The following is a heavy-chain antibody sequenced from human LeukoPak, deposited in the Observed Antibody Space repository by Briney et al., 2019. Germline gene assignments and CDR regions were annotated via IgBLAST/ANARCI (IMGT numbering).Heavy chain of an antibody. V-gene: IGHV4-34*01. J-gene: IGHJ5*02. CDR3: AVDNYYGSGATDL. D-gene: IGHD3-10*01. Sequence: PSETLSLTCAVYGGSFSGYYWSWIRQPPGKGLEWIGEINHSGSTNYNPSLKSRVTISVDTSKNQFSLKLSSVTAADTAVYYCAVDNYYGSGATDLWGQGTLVTVSS. CDR1: GGSFSGYY. CDR2: INHSGST.